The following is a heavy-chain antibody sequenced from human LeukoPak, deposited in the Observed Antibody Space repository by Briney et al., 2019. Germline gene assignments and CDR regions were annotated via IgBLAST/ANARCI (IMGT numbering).Heavy chain of an antibody. CDR1: GFALSSYA. CDR2: SSHDGANT. J-gene: IGHJ4*02. CDR3: ARGGVEQGNRIYLDS. V-gene: IGHV3-30-3*01. Sequence: PGRSLRLSCAASGFALSSYAVLWVRHAPGKGLEWVTWSSHDGANTYSAYFVKGLLTATRDNAKSSLYLQMNSLTIDDTAVYYCARGGVEQGNRIYLDSWGQGTLVTVSS. D-gene: IGHD1/OR15-1a*01.